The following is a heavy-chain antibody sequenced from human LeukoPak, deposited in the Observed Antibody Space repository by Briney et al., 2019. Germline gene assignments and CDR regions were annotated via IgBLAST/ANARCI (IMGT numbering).Heavy chain of an antibody. Sequence: PGGSLRLSCAASGFTFSSYSMNWVRQAPGKGLEWVSSISSSSSYIYYADSVKGRFTISRDNAKNSLYLQMNSLRAEGTAVYYCARDRGTAFDYWGQGTLVTVSS. CDR3: ARDRGTAFDY. CDR1: GFTFSSYS. V-gene: IGHV3-21*01. CDR2: ISSSSSYI. J-gene: IGHJ4*02. D-gene: IGHD3-10*01.